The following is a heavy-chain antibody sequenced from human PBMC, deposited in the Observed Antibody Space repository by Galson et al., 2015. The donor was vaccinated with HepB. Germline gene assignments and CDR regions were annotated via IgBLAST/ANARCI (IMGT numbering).Heavy chain of an antibody. Sequence: SLRLSCAASGFTFSTYGMHCARQAPGKGLEWVALISYHGSNKYYADSVKGRFTISRDNPKNTLHLQMNSLRAEDTAVYYCAIGGRWQLTDPHFDYWGQGTLVTVSS. D-gene: IGHD2-15*01. CDR2: ISYHGSNK. CDR1: GFTFSTYG. V-gene: IGHV3-30*03. J-gene: IGHJ4*02. CDR3: AIGGRWQLTDPHFDY.